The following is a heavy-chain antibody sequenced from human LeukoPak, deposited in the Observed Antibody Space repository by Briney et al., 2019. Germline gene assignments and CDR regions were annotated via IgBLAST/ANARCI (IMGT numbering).Heavy chain of an antibody. CDR3: AKPGGGYCSGGSCYFLNAFDI. D-gene: IGHD2-15*01. J-gene: IGHJ3*02. V-gene: IGHV3-9*03. CDR1: GFTFDDYA. CDR2: ISWNSGSI. Sequence: PGRSLRLSCAASGFTFDDYAMHWVRQAPGKGLEWVSGISWNSGSIGYADSVKGRFTISRDNAKNSLYLQMNSLRAEDMALYYCAKPGGGYCSGGSCYFLNAFDIWGQGTMVTVSS.